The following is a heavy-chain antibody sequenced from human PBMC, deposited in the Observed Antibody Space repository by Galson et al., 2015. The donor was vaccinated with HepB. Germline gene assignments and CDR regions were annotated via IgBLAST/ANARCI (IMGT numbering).Heavy chain of an antibody. CDR2: IIPIFGTA. D-gene: IGHD2-8*01. CDR3: ALELSQYDYYYYYMDV. V-gene: IGHV1-69*13. J-gene: IGHJ6*03. Sequence: SVKVSCKASGGTFSSYAISWVRQAPGQGLEWMGGIIPIFGTANYAQKFQGRVTITADESTSTAYMELSSLRSEDTAVYYCALELSQYDYYYYYMDVWGKGTTVTVSS. CDR1: GGTFSSYA.